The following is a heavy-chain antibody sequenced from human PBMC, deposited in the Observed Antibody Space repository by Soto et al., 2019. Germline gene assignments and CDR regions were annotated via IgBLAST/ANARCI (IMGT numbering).Heavy chain of an antibody. CDR3: ARGFDSSGYFQWLDP. J-gene: IGHJ5*02. CDR2: IIPILGVT. D-gene: IGHD3-22*01. Sequence: QVQLVQSGAEVKKPGSSVKVSCKASGGTFSSYTISWVRQAPGHGLEWVGRIIPILGVTNYAQKFQGRVTITADKSTSTAYMELSSLRSEDTAVYYCARGFDSSGYFQWLDPWGQGTLVTVSS. CDR1: GGTFSSYT. V-gene: IGHV1-69*02.